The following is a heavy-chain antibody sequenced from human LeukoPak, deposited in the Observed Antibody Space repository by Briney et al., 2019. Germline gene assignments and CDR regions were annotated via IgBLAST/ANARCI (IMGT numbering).Heavy chain of an antibody. CDR2: IYYSGST. CDR3: ARVPESGYSYYFDY. D-gene: IGHD3-3*01. J-gene: IGHJ4*02. Sequence: SETLSLTCTVSGGSVSSGSYYWSWIRQPPGKGLERIGYIYYSGSTNYNPSLKSRVTISVDTSKNQFSLKLSSVTAADTAVYYCARVPESGYSYYFDYWGQGTLVTVSS. V-gene: IGHV4-61*01. CDR1: GGSVSSGSYY.